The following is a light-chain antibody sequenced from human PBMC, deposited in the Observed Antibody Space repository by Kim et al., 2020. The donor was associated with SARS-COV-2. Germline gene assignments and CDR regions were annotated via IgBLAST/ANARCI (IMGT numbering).Light chain of an antibody. CDR3: QQYNNSPLT. Sequence: GSPGERATLSCRASQSVSSNLAWYQQKPGQAPRLLIDGASTRATGIPARFSGSGSGTEFTLTISSLQSEDFAVYYCQQYNNSPLTFGGGTKVDIK. CDR2: GAS. V-gene: IGKV3D-15*01. J-gene: IGKJ4*01. CDR1: QSVSSN.